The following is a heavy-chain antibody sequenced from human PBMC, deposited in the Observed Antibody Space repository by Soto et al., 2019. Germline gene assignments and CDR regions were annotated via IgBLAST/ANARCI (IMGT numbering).Heavy chain of an antibody. J-gene: IGHJ4*02. V-gene: IGHV4-59*01. D-gene: IGHD4-17*01. CDR1: GGSISSYY. Sequence: SETLSLTCTVSGGSISSYYWSWIRQPPGKGLEWIGYIYYSGSTNYNPSLKSRVTISVDTSKNQFSLKLSSVTAADTAVYYCARYGDYDTKLDYWGQGTLVTVSS. CDR3: ARYGDYDTKLDY. CDR2: IYYSGST.